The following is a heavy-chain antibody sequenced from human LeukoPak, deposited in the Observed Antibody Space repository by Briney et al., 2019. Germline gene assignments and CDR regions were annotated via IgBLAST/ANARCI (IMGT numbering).Heavy chain of an antibody. D-gene: IGHD1-26*01. J-gene: IGHJ4*02. Sequence: PGGSLRLSCAASGVTLSSSYLNWVRQAPGKGLEWVSLIDSGDSTHYADSVKGRFTIYRDNSKNTVFLQMNSLRDDDTAVYYCARGWASDWGQGTLVTVSS. CDR1: GVTLSSSY. CDR3: ARGWASD. CDR2: IDSGDST. V-gene: IGHV3-53*01.